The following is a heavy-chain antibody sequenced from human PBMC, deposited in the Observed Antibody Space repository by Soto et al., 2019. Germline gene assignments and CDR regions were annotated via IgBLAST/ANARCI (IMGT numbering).Heavy chain of an antibody. CDR2: TYYRSKWYN. J-gene: IGHJ6*02. Sequence: SQTLSLTCAISGDSVSSNSAAWNWIRQSPSRGLEWLGRTYYRSKWYNDYAVSVKSRITINPDTSKNQFSLQLNSVTPEDTAVYYCAREAYYDFWSSAGDYNYYYGMDVWGQGTTVTVSS. D-gene: IGHD3-3*01. CDR1: GDSVSSNSAA. V-gene: IGHV6-1*01. CDR3: AREAYYDFWSSAGDYNYYYGMDV.